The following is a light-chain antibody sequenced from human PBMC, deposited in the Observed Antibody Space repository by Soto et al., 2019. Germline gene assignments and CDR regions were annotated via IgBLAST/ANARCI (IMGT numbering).Light chain of an antibody. Sequence: DIPMTQSPSTLSASVGDRVTITCRASQSISGWLAWNQQKPGKAPKLLIYDASSLESGVPSRFSGSGSATEFTLTISRLQPDDFATYFCQQYNSYPWTFGQGTKVEMK. CDR2: DAS. J-gene: IGKJ1*01. CDR3: QQYNSYPWT. V-gene: IGKV1-5*01. CDR1: QSISGW.